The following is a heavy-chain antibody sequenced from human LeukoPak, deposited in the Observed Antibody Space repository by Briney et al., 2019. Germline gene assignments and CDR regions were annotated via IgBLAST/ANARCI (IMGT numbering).Heavy chain of an antibody. V-gene: IGHV3-9*01. CDR1: GLTFDDYA. D-gene: IGHD1-26*01. CDR2: ISWNSGSI. J-gene: IGHJ4*02. Sequence: GGSLRLSCAASGLTFDDYAMHWVRQAPGKGLEWVSGISWNSGSIGYADSVKGRFTISRDNAKNSLYLQMNSLRAEDTALYYCAKDSSGSYYRDFDYWGQGTLVTVSS. CDR3: AKDSSGSYYRDFDY.